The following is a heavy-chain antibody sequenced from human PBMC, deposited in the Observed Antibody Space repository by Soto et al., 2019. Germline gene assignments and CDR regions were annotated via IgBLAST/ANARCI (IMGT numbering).Heavy chain of an antibody. J-gene: IGHJ4*02. Sequence: QLQLQESGSGLVKPSQTLSLTCAVSCGSISSGGYSCSWIRQPPGKVLEWIGYIYHRGSTYYNPSHKSRVTISLDRSKNQFSLKLRSVTAADTAVYYCARAGGLGAVAVDYWGQGTLVTVSS. CDR3: ARAGGLGAVAVDY. CDR2: IYHRGST. CDR1: CGSISSGGYS. V-gene: IGHV4-30-2*01. D-gene: IGHD6-19*01.